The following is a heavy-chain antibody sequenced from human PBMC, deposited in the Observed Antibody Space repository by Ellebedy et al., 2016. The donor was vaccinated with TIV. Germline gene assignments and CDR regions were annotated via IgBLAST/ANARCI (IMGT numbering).Heavy chain of an antibody. V-gene: IGHV5-51*01. CDR1: GYSFTTSW. Sequence: GESLKISCKGSGYSFTTSWIGWVRQMPGKVLEWMGFIYPGDSDIRYSPSFQGQVSISADKSISTAYLQWRSLKASDTAMYYCARLGSFSFDYWGQGTLVTVSS. CDR2: IYPGDSDI. CDR3: ARLGSFSFDY. J-gene: IGHJ4*02. D-gene: IGHD3-16*01.